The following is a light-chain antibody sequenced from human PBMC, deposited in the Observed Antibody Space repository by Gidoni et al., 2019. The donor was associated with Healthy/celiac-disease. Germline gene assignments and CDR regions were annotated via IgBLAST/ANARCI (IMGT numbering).Light chain of an antibody. CDR2: KDS. J-gene: IGLJ3*02. CDR1: VLAKKY. CDR3: YSAADNQIA. Sequence: SYELTQPSPVSVSPGQTARITCSGDVLAKKYARWFQQKPGQAPVLVIYKDSERPSGIPERFAGSSSGTTVTLTISGAQVEDEADYYCYSAADNQIAFGGGTKLTVL. V-gene: IGLV3-27*01.